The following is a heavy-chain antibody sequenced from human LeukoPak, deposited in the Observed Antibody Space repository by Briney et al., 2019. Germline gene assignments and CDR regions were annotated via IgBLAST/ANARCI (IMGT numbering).Heavy chain of an antibody. CDR1: GFTLSSNR. V-gene: IGHV3-48*01. J-gene: IGHJ3*01. Sequence: PGGSLRLSCAASGFTLSSNRMNWVRQAPEKGLEWIAYISATGSVIYYADSVKGRFTISRDVDKNWLYLQLTSLRPEDTAVYYCAREVSGFDVWGQGTMVAVSS. D-gene: IGHD2/OR15-2a*01. CDR2: ISATGSVI. CDR3: AREVSGFDV.